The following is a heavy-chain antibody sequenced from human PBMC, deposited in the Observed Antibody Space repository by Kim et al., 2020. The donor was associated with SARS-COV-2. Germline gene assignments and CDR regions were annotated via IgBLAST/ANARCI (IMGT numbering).Heavy chain of an antibody. CDR1: GYTFTSYP. CDR2: INAGTGNT. J-gene: IGHJ4*02. V-gene: IGHV1-3*01. Sequence: ASVKVSCKASGYTFTSYPMHWVRQAPGQRLEWMGWINAGTGNTKYLQKFQGRVTITRDTSASTAYMELSSLRSEDTAVYYCARLYYYDSSGYTYFDYWGQ. CDR3: ARLYYYDSSGYTYFDY. D-gene: IGHD3-22*01.